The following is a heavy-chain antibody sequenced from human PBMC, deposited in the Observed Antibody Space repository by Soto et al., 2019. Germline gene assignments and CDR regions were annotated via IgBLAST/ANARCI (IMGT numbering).Heavy chain of an antibody. D-gene: IGHD6-19*01. CDR3: ARGQQWLEPTTFDY. J-gene: IGHJ4*02. V-gene: IGHV4-59*01. CDR2: IYYSGST. Sequence: PSETLSLTCTVSGGSISSYYWSWIRQPPGKGLEWIGYIYYSGSTNYNPSLKSRVTISVDTSKNQFSLKLSSVTAADTAVYYCARGQQWLEPTTFDYWAQGTLVTVSS. CDR1: GGSISSYY.